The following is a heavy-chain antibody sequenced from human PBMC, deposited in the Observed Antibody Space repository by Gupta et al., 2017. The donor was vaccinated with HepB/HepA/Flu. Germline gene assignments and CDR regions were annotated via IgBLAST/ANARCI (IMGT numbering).Heavy chain of an antibody. V-gene: IGHV1-18*04. J-gene: IGHJ6*04. CDR1: GYTFSNYN. D-gene: IGHD2-8*02. CDR2: INAYNGNT. CDR3: VRVEGDGPGRTCDPEDV. Sequence: QAQLVQSGAEVKKPGASVTVSCKASGYTFSNYNISWVRQAPGQGLEWMGWINAYNGNTDYDRKVQGRVTMTIDTSKSTVYMELRSLRSEDTAVYYCVRVEGDGPGRTCDPEDVWGKGTTVIVSS.